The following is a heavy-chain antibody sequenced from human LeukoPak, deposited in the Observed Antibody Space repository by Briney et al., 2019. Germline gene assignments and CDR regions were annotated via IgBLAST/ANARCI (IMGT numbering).Heavy chain of an antibody. CDR2: IYHSGST. CDR3: ARHRWELNAFDI. CDR1: GGSISSGGYY. V-gene: IGHV4-30-2*01. Sequence: TSETLSLTCTVSGGSISSGGYYWSWIRQPPGKGLEWIGYIYHSGSTYYNPSLKSRVTISVDTSKNQFSLILSSVTAADTAVYYCARHRWELNAFDIWGQGTMVTVSS. J-gene: IGHJ3*02. D-gene: IGHD1-26*01.